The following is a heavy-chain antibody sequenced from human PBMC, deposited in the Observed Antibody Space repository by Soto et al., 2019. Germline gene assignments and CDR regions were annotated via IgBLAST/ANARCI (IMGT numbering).Heavy chain of an antibody. J-gene: IGHJ4*02. V-gene: IGHV3-30-3*01. CDR3: ARGTTVMASRPQDEC. CDR1: GFPFRSYA. CDR2: ISYDGSKT. Sequence: QVQLVESGGGVVQPGRSLRLSCAASGFPFRSYAMHWVRQAPGKGLEWVAVISYDGSKTYYADSGKGRFTISRDKSKNRIYLQMNSLRVEDTSVYYSARGTTVMASRPQDECWGQGTLVTVSS. D-gene: IGHD3-16*01.